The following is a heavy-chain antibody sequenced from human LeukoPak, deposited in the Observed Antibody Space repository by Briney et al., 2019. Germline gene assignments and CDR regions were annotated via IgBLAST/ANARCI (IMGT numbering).Heavy chain of an antibody. Sequence: GGSLRLSCAASGFTFSSYSMNWVRQAPGKGLEWVSSISSSSSYIYYADSVKGRFAISRDNAKNSLYLQMNSLRAEDTAVYYCAREYSSGAFDIWGQGTMVTVSS. D-gene: IGHD6-19*01. CDR2: ISSSSSYI. J-gene: IGHJ3*02. CDR1: GFTFSSYS. CDR3: AREYSSGAFDI. V-gene: IGHV3-21*04.